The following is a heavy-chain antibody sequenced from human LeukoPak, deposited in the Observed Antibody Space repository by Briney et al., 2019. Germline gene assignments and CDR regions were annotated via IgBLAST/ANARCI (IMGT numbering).Heavy chain of an antibody. CDR2: ISYDGSNK. CDR3: ARDRMVRGVIPYYFDY. Sequence: GRSLRLSCAASGFTFSSYAMHWVRQAPGKGLEWVAVISYDGSNKYYADSVKGRFTISRDNAKNSLYLQMNSLRAEDTAVYYCARDRMVRGVIPYYFDYWGQGTLVTVSS. CDR1: GFTFSSYA. V-gene: IGHV3-30-3*01. J-gene: IGHJ4*02. D-gene: IGHD3-10*01.